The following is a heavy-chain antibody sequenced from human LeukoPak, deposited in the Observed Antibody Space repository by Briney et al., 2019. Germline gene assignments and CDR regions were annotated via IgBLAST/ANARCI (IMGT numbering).Heavy chain of an antibody. CDR3: ARCRYSSGWYRSYFDY. Sequence: SETLSLTCSVFGGPICSYYWRWIPRPAGKGLGGIGRIYTSGSNNYNPSLKSRVTISVDTSKNQFSLKLSSVTPADTAVYYCARCRYSSGWYRSYFDYWGQGTLVTVSS. CDR1: GGPICSYY. D-gene: IGHD6-19*01. V-gene: IGHV4-4*07. J-gene: IGHJ4*02. CDR2: IYTSGSN.